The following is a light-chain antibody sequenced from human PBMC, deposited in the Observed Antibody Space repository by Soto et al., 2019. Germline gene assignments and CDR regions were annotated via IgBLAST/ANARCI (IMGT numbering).Light chain of an antibody. J-gene: IGLJ1*01. CDR2: GSK. Sequence: QSVLTQPPSVSGAPGQWVTISCTGTSSNFGAGFDVHSYQQLPGAAPKLLIYGSKNRPSGVPDRFSGSKSGTSASLAITGLQAEDEAHYYCQSYDSGLRGYVFGTGTKVTVL. V-gene: IGLV1-40*01. CDR1: SSNFGAGFD. CDR3: QSYDSGLRGYV.